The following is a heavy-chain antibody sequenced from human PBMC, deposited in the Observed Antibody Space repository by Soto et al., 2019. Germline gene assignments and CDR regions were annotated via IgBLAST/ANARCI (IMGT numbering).Heavy chain of an antibody. D-gene: IGHD6-13*01. CDR3: ARTQAYSSSWYEVGNYYYYGMDV. CDR1: GGSISSYY. J-gene: IGHJ6*02. V-gene: IGHV4-59*01. CDR2: IYYSGST. Sequence: PSETLSLTCTVSGGSISSYYWSWIRQPPGKGLEWIGYIYYSGSTNYNPSLKSRVTISVDTSKNQFSLKLSSVTAADTAVYYCARTQAYSSSWYEVGNYYYYGMDVWGQGTTVTVSS.